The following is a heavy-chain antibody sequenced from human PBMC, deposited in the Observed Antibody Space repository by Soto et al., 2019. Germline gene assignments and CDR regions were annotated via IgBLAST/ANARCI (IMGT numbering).Heavy chain of an antibody. CDR1: GFTFSSYA. J-gene: IGHJ4*02. D-gene: IGHD6-19*01. CDR2: IKGSGAST. CDR3: AKGPRVAVAPDFDF. Sequence: GGSLRLSCAVSGFTFSSYAMSWVRQAPEKGMEWVSAIKGSGASTYYADSVKGRFTISRDYTKNTLYLQMNSLRAEDTVVYYAAKGPRVAVAPDFDFWGQGTLVTVSS. V-gene: IGHV3-23*01.